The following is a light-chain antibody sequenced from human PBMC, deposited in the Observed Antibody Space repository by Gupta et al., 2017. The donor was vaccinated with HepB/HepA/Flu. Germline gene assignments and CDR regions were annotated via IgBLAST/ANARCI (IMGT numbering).Light chain of an antibody. Sequence: DIQMTQSPSTLSASVGDRVTITCRASQNINTWLAWYHEKAGKAPNLPIYKSSYLESGVPSRFSGSGSATEFTLTISSLQTNDFATYYCQQDDYYPKTFGPGTKVEVK. CDR2: KSS. CDR3: QQDDYYPKT. CDR1: QNINTW. J-gene: IGKJ1*01. V-gene: IGKV1-5*03.